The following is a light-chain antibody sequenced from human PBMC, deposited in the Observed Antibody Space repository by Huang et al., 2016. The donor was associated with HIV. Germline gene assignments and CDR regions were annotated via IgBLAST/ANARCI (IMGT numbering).Light chain of an antibody. CDR3: QQYNNWPPAT. J-gene: IGKJ3*01. CDR2: GAS. V-gene: IGKV3-15*01. Sequence: EIVMMQSPATLSVSPGERATLSCRASHSVSSNLAWYQQKPGQAPRLLIYGASTRATGIPSRFSGSGSGTDFTLTISSLQSEDFAVYYCQQYNNWPPATFGPGTKVDIK. CDR1: HSVSSN.